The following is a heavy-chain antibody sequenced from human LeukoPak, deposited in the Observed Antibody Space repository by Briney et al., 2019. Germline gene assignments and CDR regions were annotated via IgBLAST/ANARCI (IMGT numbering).Heavy chain of an antibody. J-gene: IGHJ5*02. CDR2: IKQDGSEK. CDR1: GFSFRKSA. V-gene: IGHV3-7*01. CDR3: ARESPKNWFDP. Sequence: PGRSLSLSCAASGFSFRKSAMHWVRQAPGKGLEWVANIKQDGSEKYYVDSVKGRFTISRDNAKNSLYLQMNSLRAEDMAVYYCARESPKNWFDPWGQGTLVTVSS.